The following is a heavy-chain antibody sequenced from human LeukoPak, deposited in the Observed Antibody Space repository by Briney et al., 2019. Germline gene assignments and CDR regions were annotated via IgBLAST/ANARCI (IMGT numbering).Heavy chain of an antibody. CDR1: GGTFSSYA. Sequence: SVKVSCKASGGTFSSYAISWLRQAPGQGLEWMGRIIPILGIANYAQKFQGRVTITADKSTSTAYMELSSLRSEDTAVYYCGSGLPHYYYYGMDVWGQGTTVTVSS. D-gene: IGHD1-26*01. CDR3: GSGLPHYYYYGMDV. V-gene: IGHV1-69*04. CDR2: IIPILGIA. J-gene: IGHJ6*02.